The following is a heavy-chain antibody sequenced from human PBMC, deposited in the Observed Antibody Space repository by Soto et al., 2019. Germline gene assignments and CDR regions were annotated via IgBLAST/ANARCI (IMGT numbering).Heavy chain of an antibody. J-gene: IGHJ6*02. CDR2: IWYDGSNK. Sequence: QPGGSLRLSCAASGFTFSSYGMHWVRQAPGKGLEWVAVIWYDGSNKYYADSVKGRFTISRDNSKNTLYLQMNSLRAEDTAVYYCARGARGVIVYYYYYGMDVWGQGTTVTVSS. D-gene: IGHD3-10*01. V-gene: IGHV3-33*01. CDR1: GFTFSSYG. CDR3: ARGARGVIVYYYYYGMDV.